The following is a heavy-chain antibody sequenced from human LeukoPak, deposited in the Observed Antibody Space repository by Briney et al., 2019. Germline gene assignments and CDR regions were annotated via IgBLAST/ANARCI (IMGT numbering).Heavy chain of an antibody. D-gene: IGHD3-10*01. CDR2: IYSSGST. J-gene: IGHJ4*02. CDR3: ARGASAGVYGSGTFDY. V-gene: IGHV4-4*07. CDR1: GASMNNYC. Sequence: SETLSLTCTVSGASMNNYCWSWIRQPAGKGLEWIGRIYSSGSTNYNPSLKSRVIMSIDTSKNQFSLKLSSVTAAETALYYCARGASAGVYGSGTFDYWGQGTLVTVSS.